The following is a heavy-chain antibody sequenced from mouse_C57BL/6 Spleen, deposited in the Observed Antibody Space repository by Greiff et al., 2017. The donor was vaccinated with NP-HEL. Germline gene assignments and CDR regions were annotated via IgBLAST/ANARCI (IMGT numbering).Heavy chain of an antibody. CDR3: ARRGSSHWYFDV. D-gene: IGHD1-1*01. V-gene: IGHV5-17*01. CDR2: ISSGSSTI. J-gene: IGHJ1*03. CDR1: GFTFSDYG. Sequence: EVMLVESGGGLVKPGGSLKLSCAASGFTFSDYGMHWVRQAPEKGLEWVAYISSGSSTIYYADTVKGRFTISRDNAKNTLFLQMTSLRSEETAMYYCARRGSSHWYFDVWGTGTTVTVSS.